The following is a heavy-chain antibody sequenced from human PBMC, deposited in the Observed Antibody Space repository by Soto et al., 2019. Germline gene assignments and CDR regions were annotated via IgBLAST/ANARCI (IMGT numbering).Heavy chain of an antibody. Sequence: GGSLRLSCAASGFTFDDYAMHWVRQAPGKGLEWVSGISWNSGSIGYADSVKGRFTISRDNAKNSLYLQMNSLRAEDTALYYCAKDIGDSSGWYESYYFDYWGQGTLVTVSS. D-gene: IGHD6-19*01. CDR3: AKDIGDSSGWYESYYFDY. J-gene: IGHJ4*02. V-gene: IGHV3-9*01. CDR1: GFTFDDYA. CDR2: ISWNSGSI.